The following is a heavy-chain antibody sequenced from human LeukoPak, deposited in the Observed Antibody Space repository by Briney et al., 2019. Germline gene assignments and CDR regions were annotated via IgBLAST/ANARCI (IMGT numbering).Heavy chain of an antibody. CDR2: INPNSGGT. CDR1: EYTFTGYY. CDR3: ARDFREKPDAFDI. V-gene: IGHV1-2*02. J-gene: IGHJ3*02. Sequence: ASVKVSCKASEYTFTGYYMHWVRQAPGQGLEWMGWINPNSGGTNYAQKLQGRVTMTTDTSTSTAYMELRSLRSDDTAVYYCARDFREKPDAFDIWGQGTMVTVSS.